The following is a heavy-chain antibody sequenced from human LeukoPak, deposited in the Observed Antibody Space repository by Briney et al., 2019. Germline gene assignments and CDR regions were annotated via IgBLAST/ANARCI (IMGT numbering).Heavy chain of an antibody. CDR3: ARDSDLDY. CDR2: IKQDGSDK. V-gene: IGHV3-7*05. CDR1: GFTLTSYW. J-gene: IGHJ4*02. D-gene: IGHD2-21*01. Sequence: PGGSLRLSCAASGFTLTSYWMSWVRQAPKKGLEWVANIKQDGSDKYYVDSVKGRFTISRDNAKNSLYLQMKSLRAEDTAVYYCARDSDLDYWGQGTLVTVSS.